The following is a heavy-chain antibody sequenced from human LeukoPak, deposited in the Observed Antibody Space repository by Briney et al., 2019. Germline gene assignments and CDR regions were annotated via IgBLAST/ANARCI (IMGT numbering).Heavy chain of an antibody. D-gene: IGHD3-16*02. V-gene: IGHV3-48*03. Sequence: PGGSLRLSCAASGFTFSSYEMNWVRQAPGKALEWVSYISSSGSTIYYADSVKGRFTISRDNAKNSLYLQMNSLRAEDTAVYYYARDQYVWGSYRQSFDYWGQGTLVTVSS. CDR2: ISSSGSTI. CDR1: GFTFSSYE. J-gene: IGHJ4*02. CDR3: ARDQYVWGSYRQSFDY.